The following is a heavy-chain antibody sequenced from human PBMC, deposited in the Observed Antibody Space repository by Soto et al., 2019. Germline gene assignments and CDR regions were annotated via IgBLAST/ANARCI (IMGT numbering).Heavy chain of an antibody. V-gene: IGHV1-2*02. J-gene: IGHJ5*02. CDR3: ARDRSSSSEGWFDP. Sequence: ASVKVSCKASGYTFTGYYMHWVRQAPGQGLEWMGWINPNSGGTNYAQKFQGRVTMTRDTSISTAYMELSRLRSDNTAVYYCARDRSSSSEGWFDPWGQGTLVTVSS. CDR1: GYTFTGYY. D-gene: IGHD6-6*01. CDR2: INPNSGGT.